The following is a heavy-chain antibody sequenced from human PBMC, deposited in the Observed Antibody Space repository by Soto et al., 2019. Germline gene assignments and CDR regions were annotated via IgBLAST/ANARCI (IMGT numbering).Heavy chain of an antibody. CDR3: ARDRRFLNWFDP. Sequence: SETLSLTCTVSGGPISSGGYYWSWIRQHPGKGLEWIGYIYYSGSTYYNPSLKSRVTISVDTSKNQFSLKLSSVTAADTAVYYCARDRRFLNWFDPWGQGTLVTVSS. D-gene: IGHD3-3*01. V-gene: IGHV4-31*03. CDR1: GGPISSGGYY. CDR2: IYYSGST. J-gene: IGHJ5*02.